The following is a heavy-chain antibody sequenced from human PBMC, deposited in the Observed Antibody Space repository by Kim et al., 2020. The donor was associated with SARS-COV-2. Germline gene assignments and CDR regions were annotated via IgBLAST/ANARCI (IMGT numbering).Heavy chain of an antibody. CDR2: T. J-gene: IGHJ4*02. CDR3: ARDMNPTVYDY. D-gene: IGHD4-4*01. V-gene: IGHV1-3*01. Sequence: TKYSQKFQGRVTITMDTSANTAYMELSSLTSEDTAVYYCARDMNPTVYDYWGQGTLVPVSS.